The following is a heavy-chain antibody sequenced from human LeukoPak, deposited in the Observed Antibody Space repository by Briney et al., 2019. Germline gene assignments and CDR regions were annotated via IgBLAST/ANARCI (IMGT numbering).Heavy chain of an antibody. V-gene: IGHV4-39*01. D-gene: IGHD6-13*01. Sequence: PSETLSLTCSVSSASISSSNYFWGWIRQPPGKGLEWLASIYYSGNSYFNPSLKSRVTISVDTSKNQSSLRLSSVTAADTSVYYCATSRGYSNTWAAYWGQGTLVTVSS. J-gene: IGHJ4*02. CDR2: IYYSGNS. CDR3: ATSRGYSNTWAAY. CDR1: SASISSSNYF.